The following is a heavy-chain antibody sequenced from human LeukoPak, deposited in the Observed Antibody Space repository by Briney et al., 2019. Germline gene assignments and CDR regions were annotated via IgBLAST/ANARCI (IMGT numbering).Heavy chain of an antibody. Sequence: ASVKVSCTASGYTFPDFYVHWVRQAPGQGLEWMGWISAYNGNTNYAQKLQGRVTMTTDTSTSTAYMELRSLRSDDTAVYYCARMAPSSSWYGGSDYWGQGTLVTVSS. CDR1: GYTFPDFY. V-gene: IGHV1-18*04. D-gene: IGHD6-13*01. J-gene: IGHJ4*02. CDR3: ARMAPSSSWYGGSDY. CDR2: ISAYNGNT.